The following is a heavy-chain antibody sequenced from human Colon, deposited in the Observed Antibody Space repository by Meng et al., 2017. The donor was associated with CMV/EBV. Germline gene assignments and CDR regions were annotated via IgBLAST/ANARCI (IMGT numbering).Heavy chain of an antibody. D-gene: IGHD3-10*01. CDR3: ASEVGVPVFGSRIRGLAV. CDR1: GFTFSPYN. V-gene: IGHV3-48*04. J-gene: IGHJ6*02. Sequence: GGSLRLSCAASGFTFSPYNFNWVRQAPGKGLEWVSYISGSGGTVYYADSVKGRFTVSRDNAKNSLYLHMTSLRAEDTAVYYCASEVGVPVFGSRIRGLAVWGQGTTVTVSS. CDR2: ISGSGGTV.